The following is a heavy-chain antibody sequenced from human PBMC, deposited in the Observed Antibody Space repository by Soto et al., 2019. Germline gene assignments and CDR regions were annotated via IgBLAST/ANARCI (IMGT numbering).Heavy chain of an antibody. CDR2: IYSGGST. CDR3: ARDGGCSSTSCYTDDYYGMDV. D-gene: IGHD2-2*02. V-gene: IGHV3-53*01. Sequence: EVQLVESGGGLIQPGGSLRLSCAASGFTVSSNYMSWIRQAPGKGLEWVSVIYSGGSTYYADSVKGRFTISRDNSKNTLYLQMNSLRAEDTAVYYCARDGGCSSTSCYTDDYYGMDVWGQGTTVTVSS. J-gene: IGHJ6*02. CDR1: GFTVSSNY.